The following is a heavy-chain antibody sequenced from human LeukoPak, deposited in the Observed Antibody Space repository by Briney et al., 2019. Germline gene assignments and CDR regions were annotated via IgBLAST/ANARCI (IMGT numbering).Heavy chain of an antibody. CDR2: IYYSGST. D-gene: IGHD4-23*01. CDR1: GCSISSSSYY. Sequence: PSETLSLTCTVSGCSISSSSYYWGWIRQPPGKGLEWIGSIYYSGSTYYNPSLKSRVTISVDTSKNQFSLKLSSVTAADTAVYYCARRTVATHAFDIWGHGTLVTVSS. J-gene: IGHJ3*02. CDR3: ARRTVATHAFDI. V-gene: IGHV4-39*01.